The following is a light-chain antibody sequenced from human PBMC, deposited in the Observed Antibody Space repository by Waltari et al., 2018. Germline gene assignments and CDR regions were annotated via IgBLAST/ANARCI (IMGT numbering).Light chain of an antibody. CDR3: QAWDSTTAV. Sequence: SYELSQPPSVSVSPGQTASVTCSGNYLGNKYVSWYQQKPGQSPLLIISQNTNRPSGIPEGFSGSNSGNTATLTISGTQAIDEADYYCQAWDSTTAVFGGGTNLAVL. CDR2: QNT. V-gene: IGLV3-1*01. J-gene: IGLJ3*02. CDR1: YLGNKY.